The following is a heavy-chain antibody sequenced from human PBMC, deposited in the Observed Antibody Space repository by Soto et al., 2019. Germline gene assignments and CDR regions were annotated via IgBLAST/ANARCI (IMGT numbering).Heavy chain of an antibody. Sequence: EVPLVESGGGLVKPGGSLRLSCAASGFTFSSNTMNWVRQAPGQGLEWVSSISTSSTYIYYADSVRGRFTISRDNAKNSVYLQMSSLRVEDTAVYYCARHPGGYGDYFFDYWGQGTLVTVSS. CDR1: GFTFSSNT. D-gene: IGHD4-17*01. CDR3: ARHPGGYGDYFFDY. V-gene: IGHV3-21*01. J-gene: IGHJ4*02. CDR2: ISTSSTYI.